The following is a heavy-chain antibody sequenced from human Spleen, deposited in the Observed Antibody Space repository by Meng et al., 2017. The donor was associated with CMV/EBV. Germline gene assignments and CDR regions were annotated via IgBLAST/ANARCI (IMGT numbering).Heavy chain of an antibody. V-gene: IGHV1-18*04. CDR2: ISAYNGNT. Sequence: ASVKVSCKASGYTFTNYGISWVRQAPGQGLEWMGWISAYNGNTNYAQKLLGRVTMTTDMSTNTAYMELRRRKSDDTAVFYCARDRKNYDFLNGTPDFWGQGTLVTVSS. J-gene: IGHJ4*02. CDR1: GYTFTNYG. CDR3: ARDRKNYDFLNGTPDF. D-gene: IGHD3-3*01.